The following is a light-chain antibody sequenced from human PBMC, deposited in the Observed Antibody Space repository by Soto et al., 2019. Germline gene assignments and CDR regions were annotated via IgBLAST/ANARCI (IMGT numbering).Light chain of an antibody. V-gene: IGLV2-14*01. J-gene: IGLJ1*01. Sequence: QSALTQPASVSGSPGQSITISCTGTSSDVGNYNYVSWYQQHPGKAPKVIIYGVSKRPSGVSNRFSGSKSGNTASLTISGLQAEDEGDYYCSSFTTSSTPHYVFGTGTKLTVL. CDR1: SSDVGNYNY. CDR2: GVS. CDR3: SSFTTSSTPHYV.